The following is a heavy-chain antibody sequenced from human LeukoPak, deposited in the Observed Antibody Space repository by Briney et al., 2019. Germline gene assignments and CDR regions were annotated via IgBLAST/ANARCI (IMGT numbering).Heavy chain of an antibody. CDR2: ISSSGSTI. CDR3: AILQKYYYDSSGYPGLLDY. V-gene: IGHV3-48*03. CDR1: GFTFSSYE. J-gene: IGHJ4*02. D-gene: IGHD3-22*01. Sequence: GGSLRLSCAASGFTFSSYEMNWVRQAPGKGLEWVSYISSSGSTIYYADSVKGRFTISRDNAKNSLYLQMNSLRAEDTAVYYCAILQKYYYDSSGYPGLLDYWGQGTLVTVSS.